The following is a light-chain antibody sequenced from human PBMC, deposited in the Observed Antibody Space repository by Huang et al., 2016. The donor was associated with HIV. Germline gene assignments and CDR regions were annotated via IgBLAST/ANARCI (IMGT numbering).Light chain of an antibody. CDR2: DAS. CDR3: QQRSNWPT. Sequence: EIVLTQSPATLSLSPGERATLSCRASQSVSTYLACYQQKPGQAPRLLISDASNRATGIPARFSGSGSWTDFTLTISSLEPEDFAVYYCQQRSNWPTFGPGTKLDIK. V-gene: IGKV3-11*01. CDR1: QSVSTY. J-gene: IGKJ3*01.